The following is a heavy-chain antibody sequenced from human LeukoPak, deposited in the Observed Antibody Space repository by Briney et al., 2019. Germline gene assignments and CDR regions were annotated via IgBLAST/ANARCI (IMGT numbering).Heavy chain of an antibody. CDR1: GFTVSSNY. V-gene: IGHV3-53*05. Sequence: GGSLRLSCAASGFTVSSNYMSWVRQAPGKGLEWVSVIYSGGSTYYADSVKGRFTISRDNSKNTLYLQMNSLRAEDTAVYYCAREARVLMVYAISTYAFDIWGQGTMVTVSS. D-gene: IGHD2-8*01. J-gene: IGHJ3*02. CDR3: AREARVLMVYAISTYAFDI. CDR2: IYSGGST.